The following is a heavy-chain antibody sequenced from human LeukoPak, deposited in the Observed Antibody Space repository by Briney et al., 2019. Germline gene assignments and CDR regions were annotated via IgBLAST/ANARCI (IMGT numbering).Heavy chain of an antibody. J-gene: IGHJ5*02. CDR2: ITWKGGKK. V-gene: IGHV3-20*04. CDR1: VFKFGVYD. Sequence: GGSLRLSCTASVFKFGVYDMSCVRHVPGKGLEWVSGITWKGGKKGCADSVRGRFAISRDNTKKSLYLQMGSLRAEYTALYYCARDPFCSSSTGCDFDDWFDLWGTGTLVTVSS. CDR3: ARDPFCSSSTGCDFDDWFDL. D-gene: IGHD2-2*01.